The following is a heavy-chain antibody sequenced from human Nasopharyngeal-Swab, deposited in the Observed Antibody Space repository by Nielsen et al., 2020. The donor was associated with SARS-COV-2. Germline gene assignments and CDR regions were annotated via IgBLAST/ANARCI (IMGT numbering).Heavy chain of an antibody. CDR2: VKTETDGGTR. J-gene: IGHJ4*02. V-gene: IGHV3-15*07. D-gene: IGHD4-17*01. CDR3: TTGHTGYGDDGY. CDR1: GFSLTKAW. Sequence: GESLKISCAASGFSLTKAWMNWVRQAPGKGLEWVGRVKTETDGGTRDYAAPVKGRFIISRVDSENTLYLEMNSLKTEDTGVYYCTTGHTGYGDDGYWGQGTLVTVSS.